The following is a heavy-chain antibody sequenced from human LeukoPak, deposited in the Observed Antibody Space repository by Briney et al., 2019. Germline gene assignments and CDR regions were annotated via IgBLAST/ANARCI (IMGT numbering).Heavy chain of an antibody. CDR2: ISAYNGNT. D-gene: IGHD1-1*01. CDR1: GDTFTSHG. J-gene: IGHJ6*03. V-gene: IGHV1-18*01. Sequence: GASVKVSCKASGDTFTSHGISWVRQAPGQGLEWMGWISAYNGNTNYAQKLQGRVTMTTDTSTSTAYMELRSLRSDDTAVYYRARNWNDGVAYYYYYMDVWGKGTTVTVSS. CDR3: ARNWNDGVAYYYYYMDV.